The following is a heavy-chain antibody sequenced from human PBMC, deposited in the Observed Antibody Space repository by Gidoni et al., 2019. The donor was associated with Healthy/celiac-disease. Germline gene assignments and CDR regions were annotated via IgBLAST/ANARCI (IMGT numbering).Heavy chain of an antibody. CDR3: AKSVWGSSALAFDI. V-gene: IGHV3-23*01. D-gene: IGHD3-16*01. Sequence: EVQLLESGGGLVQPGGSLRLSCAASGFTFSSYAISWVRQAPGKGLEWFSAISCSGGSTYYEDSVKGRFTISRDNSKNTLYLQMNSLRAEDTAVYYCAKSVWGSSALAFDIWGQGTMVTVSS. J-gene: IGHJ3*02. CDR2: ISCSGGST. CDR1: GFTFSSYA.